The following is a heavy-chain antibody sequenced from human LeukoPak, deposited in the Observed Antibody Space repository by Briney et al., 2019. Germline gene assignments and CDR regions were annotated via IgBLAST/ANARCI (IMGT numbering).Heavy chain of an antibody. V-gene: IGHV3-66*01. CDR2: MNSGDFT. Sequence: GGSLRLSCAASGFTVSSNYMTWVRQAPGKGLEWVSIMNSGDFTYYADSVKGRFTISRDNSRNTLYLQMNNLRAEDTAVYYCATDVGYSGCKNWGQGTQVTVSS. CDR3: ATDVGYSGCKN. J-gene: IGHJ4*02. CDR1: GFTVSSNY. D-gene: IGHD5-12*01.